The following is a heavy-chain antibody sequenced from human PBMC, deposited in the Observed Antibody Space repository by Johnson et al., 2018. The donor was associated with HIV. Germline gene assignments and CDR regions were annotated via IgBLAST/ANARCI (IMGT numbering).Heavy chain of an antibody. CDR1: GFTFSSYA. D-gene: IGHD3-10*01. CDR2: ISYDASNK. Sequence: QVQLVESGGGVVQPRRSLRLSCAASGFTFSSYAMHWVRQTPGKGLEWVAIISYDASNKYYADSVQGRFTISRDNSKNTLYLQMNSLRTEDTAVYYCARDAQHFRNYFGSGNGAFDVWGQGTMVTVTS. V-gene: IGHV3-30*04. CDR3: ARDAQHFRNYFGSGNGAFDV. J-gene: IGHJ3*01.